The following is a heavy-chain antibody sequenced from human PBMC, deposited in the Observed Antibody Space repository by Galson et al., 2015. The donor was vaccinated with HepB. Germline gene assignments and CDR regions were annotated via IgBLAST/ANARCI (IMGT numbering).Heavy chain of an antibody. CDR1: GGPFSSFA. Sequence: SVKVSCKASGGPFSSFAISWLRQAPGQGLEWMGGTISMFDTTNYAQKFQDRVTITADESTSTVYMELSGLRSEDTAMYYCAKHMAPAETTNDGLNAGGQGPTVPVSS. V-gene: IGHV1-69*13. CDR2: TISMFDTT. J-gene: IGHJ6*02. D-gene: IGHD1-1*01. CDR3: AKHMAPAETTNDGLNA.